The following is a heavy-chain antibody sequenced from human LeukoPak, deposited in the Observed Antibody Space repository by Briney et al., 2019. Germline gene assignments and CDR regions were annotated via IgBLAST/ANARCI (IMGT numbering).Heavy chain of an antibody. CDR3: ASLVGATRIFDY. D-gene: IGHD1-26*01. CDR2: IYYSGST. Sequence: SETLSLTCTVSGGSISSSSYYWGWIRQPPGKGLEWIGSIYYSGSTYYNPSLKSRVTISVDTSKNQFSLKLSSVTAADTAVYYCASLVGATRIFDYWGQGTLVTVSS. CDR1: GGSISSSSYY. V-gene: IGHV4-39*07. J-gene: IGHJ4*02.